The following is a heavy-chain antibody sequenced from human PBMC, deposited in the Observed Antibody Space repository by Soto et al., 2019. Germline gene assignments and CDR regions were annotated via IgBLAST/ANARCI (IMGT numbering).Heavy chain of an antibody. D-gene: IGHD6-13*01. CDR3: ARLQAAAGDNDLTFDY. CDR2: IDPSDSYT. V-gene: IGHV5-10-1*01. J-gene: IGHJ4*02. Sequence: EVQLVQSGAEVKKPGESLRISCKGSGYSFTSYWISWVRQMPGKGLEWMGRIDPSDSYTNYSPSFQGHVTISADKTIGTAYLRWSSLKASDTAMYSCARLQAAAGDNDLTFDYWGQGTLVTVSS. CDR1: GYSFTSYW.